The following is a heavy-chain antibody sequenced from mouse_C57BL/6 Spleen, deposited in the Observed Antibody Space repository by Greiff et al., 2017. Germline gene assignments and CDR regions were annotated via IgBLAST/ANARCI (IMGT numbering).Heavy chain of an antibody. V-gene: IGHV3-6*01. CDR3: AREPLYGYEGGFAY. D-gene: IGHD2-2*01. J-gene: IGHJ3*01. Sequence: EVQLLESGPGLVKPSQSLSLTCSVTGYSITSGYYWNWIRQFPGNKLEWMGYISYDGSNNYNPSLKNRISITRDTSKNQFFLKLNSVTTEDTATYYCAREPLYGYEGGFAYWGQGTLVTVSA. CDR1: GYSITSGYY. CDR2: ISYDGSN.